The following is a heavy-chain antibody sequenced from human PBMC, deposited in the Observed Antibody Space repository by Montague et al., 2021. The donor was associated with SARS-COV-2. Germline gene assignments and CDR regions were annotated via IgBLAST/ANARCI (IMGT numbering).Heavy chain of an antibody. CDR2: IYYSGST. CDR3: ARALIMITFGGVTAHWFDP. Sequence: SETLSLTCTVSGGSISSSSYYWGWIRQPPGKGLEWIGSIYYSGSTYYNPSLKSRVTISVDTSKNQFSLKLSSVTAADTAVYYCARALIMITFGGVTAHWFDPWGQGALVTASS. V-gene: IGHV4-39*07. J-gene: IGHJ5*02. CDR1: GGSISSSSYY. D-gene: IGHD3-16*01.